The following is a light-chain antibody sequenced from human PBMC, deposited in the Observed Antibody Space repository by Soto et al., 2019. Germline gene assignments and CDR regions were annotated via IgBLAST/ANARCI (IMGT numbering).Light chain of an antibody. Sequence: QSVLTQPASVSGSPGQSITISCTGTSSDVGAYNYVSWYQQHPGNAPKLLIYEVSNRPSGISNRFSGSKSGNTASLTISGLQDEEEADYYCSSYQSRSTRVFGTGTKVTV. CDR1: SSDVGAYNY. V-gene: IGLV2-14*01. CDR3: SSYQSRSTRV. J-gene: IGLJ1*01. CDR2: EVS.